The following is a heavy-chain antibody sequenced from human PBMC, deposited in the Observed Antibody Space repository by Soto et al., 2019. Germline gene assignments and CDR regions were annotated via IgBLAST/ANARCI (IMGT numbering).Heavy chain of an antibody. CDR2: INAGNGNT. CDR1: GYTFTSYA. J-gene: IGHJ4*02. CDR3: ARPYYYGSGSPPWGY. V-gene: IGHV1-3*01. D-gene: IGHD3-10*01. Sequence: QVQLVQSGAEVKKPGASVKVSCKASGYTFTSYAMHWVRQAPGQRLEWMGWINAGNGNTKYSQKFQGRVTITRDTSASTAYMELSSLRSEDTAVYYCARPYYYGSGSPPWGYWGQGTLVTVSS.